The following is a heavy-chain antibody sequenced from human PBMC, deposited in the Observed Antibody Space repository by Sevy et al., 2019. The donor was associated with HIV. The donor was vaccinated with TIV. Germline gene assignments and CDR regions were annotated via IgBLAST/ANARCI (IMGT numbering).Heavy chain of an antibody. Sequence: GGSLRLSCSASGFSFDNYVMNWFRQAPGKGLEWVGFIRSKLYGGTTEYAASVKGRFTISRDDSKSIAYLQMNSLKTEDSGVYYCSRDRYGSQSYAADHWGQGTLVTDSS. CDR2: IRSKLYGGTT. CDR1: GFSFDNYV. V-gene: IGHV3-49*03. J-gene: IGHJ5*02. D-gene: IGHD3-10*01. CDR3: SRDRYGSQSYAADH.